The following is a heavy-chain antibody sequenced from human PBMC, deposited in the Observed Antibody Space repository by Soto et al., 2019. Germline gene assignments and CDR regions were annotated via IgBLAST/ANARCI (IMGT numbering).Heavy chain of an antibody. J-gene: IGHJ4*02. D-gene: IGHD4-4*01. CDR1: GFIFSHYY. CDR3: ARLPYSAYNRHFDY. V-gene: IGHV3-11*06. Sequence: GGSLRISCAASGFIFSHYYMGWIRQAPGKGLEWVSYINPTSGHINYADSVKGRFTISRDNARNSLYLQMNSLTADDTAMYYCARLPYSAYNRHFDYWGQGTLVTGS. CDR2: INPTSGHI.